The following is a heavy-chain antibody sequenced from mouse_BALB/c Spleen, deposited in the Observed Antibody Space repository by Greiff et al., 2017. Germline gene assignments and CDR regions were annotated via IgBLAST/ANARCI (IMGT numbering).Heavy chain of an antibody. J-gene: IGHJ3*01. CDR1: GYSITSDYA. V-gene: IGHV3-2*02. CDR2: ISYSGST. CDR3: ARGTSYYGNFFAY. Sequence: EVKLMESGPGLVKPSQSLSLTCTVTGYSITSDYAWNWIRQFPGNQLEWMGYISYSGSTSYNPSLKSRISITRDTSKNQFFLQLNSVTTEDTATYYCARGTSYYGNFFAYWGQGTLVTVSA. D-gene: IGHD2-10*01.